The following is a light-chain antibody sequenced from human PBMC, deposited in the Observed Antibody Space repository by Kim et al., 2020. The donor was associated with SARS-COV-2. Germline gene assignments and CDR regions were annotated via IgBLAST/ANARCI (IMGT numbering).Light chain of an antibody. CDR3: MQALQTPTFT. CDR2: LGS. V-gene: IGKV2-28*01. Sequence: DIVMTQSPLSLPVTPGEPASISCRSSQSLLHSNGYNYLDWYLQKPGQSPQLLIYLGSNRASGVPDRFSGSGSGTDFTLKISRVKAEAVGVYYCMQALQTPTFTFSPRTTVDIK. CDR1: QSLLHSNGYNY. J-gene: IGKJ3*01.